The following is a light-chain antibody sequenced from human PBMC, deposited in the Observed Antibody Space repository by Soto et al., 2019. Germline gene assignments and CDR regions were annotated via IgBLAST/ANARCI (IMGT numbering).Light chain of an antibody. CDR1: SSNIGAGYD. Sequence: QSVLTQPPSVSGAPGQRVTISCTGSSSNIGAGYDVHWYQQLPGTAPKLLIYGNNNRPSGVPERFSGSKSGTSASLAITGLQAEDEADYYCQSYDSSLSGSVVFGEGTQLTVL. J-gene: IGLJ2*01. CDR3: QSYDSSLSGSVV. CDR2: GNN. V-gene: IGLV1-40*01.